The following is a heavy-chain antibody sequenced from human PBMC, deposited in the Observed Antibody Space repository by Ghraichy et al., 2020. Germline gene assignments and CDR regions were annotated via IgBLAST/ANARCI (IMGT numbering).Heavy chain of an antibody. J-gene: IGHJ4*02. V-gene: IGHV3-23*01. CDR1: GFTFSSYA. Sequence: GESLNISCAASGFTFSSYAMSWVRQAPGKGLEWVSAISGSGGSTYYADSVKGRFTISRDNSKNTLYLQMNSLRAEDTAVYYCAKDLTVLVRGPFDYWGQGTLVTVSS. CDR2: ISGSGGST. D-gene: IGHD3-10*01. CDR3: AKDLTVLVRGPFDY.